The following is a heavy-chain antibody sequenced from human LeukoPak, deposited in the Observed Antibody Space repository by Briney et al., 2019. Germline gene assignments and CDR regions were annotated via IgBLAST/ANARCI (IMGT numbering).Heavy chain of an antibody. CDR1: GFTFSNYW. J-gene: IGHJ4*02. D-gene: IGHD1-26*01. V-gene: IGHV3-7*01. Sequence: GGSLRLSCEVSGFTFSNYWMMWVRQAPGKGLEWVASIDEDGSETNYVDSVTGRFTVSRDHAKNSLFLQMNSLRAEDTAVYYCARHRSGTYYRFDYWGQGTLVTVSS. CDR2: IDEDGSET. CDR3: ARHRSGTYYRFDY.